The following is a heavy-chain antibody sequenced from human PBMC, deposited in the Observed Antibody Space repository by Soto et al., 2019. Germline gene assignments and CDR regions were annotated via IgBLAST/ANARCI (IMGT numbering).Heavy chain of an antibody. Sequence: QERLVQSGADVRKPGSSVKVSCKVTGGTSTRYAINWVRQAPGQGLEWMGGIVPMFGTSKYAQKFQGRVTITADTLTNIAYMELRSLRSEDTAVYYCNRGSEYDFWSGYLWGQGTLVSVSS. J-gene: IGHJ4*02. V-gene: IGHV1-69*06. CDR1: GGTSTRYA. CDR2: IVPMFGTS. D-gene: IGHD3-3*01. CDR3: NRGSEYDFWSGYL.